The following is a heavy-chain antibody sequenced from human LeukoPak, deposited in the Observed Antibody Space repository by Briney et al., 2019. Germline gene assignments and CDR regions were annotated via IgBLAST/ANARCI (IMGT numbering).Heavy chain of an antibody. CDR3: ARERLAATGTGWFEP. CDR2: ISDDGSNK. D-gene: IGHD6-13*01. Sequence: GGSLRLSCAASGFTFSSYAIHWVRQAPGKGLEWVAVISDDGSNKYYADSVKGRFTISRDNSKNTLYLQMNSLRAEDTAVYFCARERLAATGTGWFEPWGQGTLVTVSS. J-gene: IGHJ5*02. CDR1: GFTFSSYA. V-gene: IGHV3-30*04.